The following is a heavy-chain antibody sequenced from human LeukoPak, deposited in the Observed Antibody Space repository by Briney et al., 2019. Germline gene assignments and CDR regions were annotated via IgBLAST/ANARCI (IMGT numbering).Heavy chain of an antibody. V-gene: IGHV1-3*01. CDR1: GYPFTDYG. CDR3: ARAQRPVVVTAIPFDY. CDR2: INAGNGNT. D-gene: IGHD2-21*02. Sequence: ASVKVSCKASGYPFTDYGIGWVRQAPGQRLEWMGWINAGNGNTKYSQKFQGRVTITRDTSASTAYMELRSLRSDDTAVYYCARAQRPVVVTAIPFDYWGQGTLVTVSS. J-gene: IGHJ4*02.